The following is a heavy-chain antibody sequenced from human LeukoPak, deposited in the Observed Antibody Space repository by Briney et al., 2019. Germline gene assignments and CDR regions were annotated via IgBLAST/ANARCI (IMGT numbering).Heavy chain of an antibody. V-gene: IGHV3-30*04. CDR2: ISYDGSNK. J-gene: IGHJ6*04. CDR1: GFTFSSYA. D-gene: IGHD3-10*02. Sequence: GGSLRLSCAASGFTFSSYAMHWVRQAPGKGLEWVAVISYDGSNKYYADSVKGRFTISRDNAKNSLYLQMNSLRAEDTAVYYCAELGITMIGGGWGKGTTVTISS. CDR3: AELGITMIGGG.